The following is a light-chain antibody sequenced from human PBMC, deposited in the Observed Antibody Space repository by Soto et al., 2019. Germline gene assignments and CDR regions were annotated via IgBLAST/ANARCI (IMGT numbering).Light chain of an antibody. CDR3: AAWDDSLNGRV. CDR2: SNN. CDR1: SSNIGTNT. J-gene: IGLJ3*02. V-gene: IGLV1-44*01. Sequence: QSVLTQPPSASGTPGQRVTISCSGSSSNIGTNTVNWYQQLPGTAPKLLIYSNNLRPSGVPDRFSGSKSGTSASLAISGLQSEDEADYYCAAWDDSLNGRVFGGGTKLTVL.